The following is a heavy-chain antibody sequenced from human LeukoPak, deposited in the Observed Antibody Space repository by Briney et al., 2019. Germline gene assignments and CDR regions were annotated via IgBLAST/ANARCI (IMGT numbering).Heavy chain of an antibody. V-gene: IGHV4-4*07. CDR3: ARGHRSSGWYAWYFDL. CDR2: IYTSGST. J-gene: IGHJ2*01. Sequence: PSETLSLTCTVSGGSISSYYWSWIRQPAGKGLEWIGRIYTSGSTNCNPSLKSRVTMSVDTSKNQFSLKLSSVTAADTAVYYCARGHRSSGWYAWYFDLWGRGTLVTVSS. D-gene: IGHD6-19*01. CDR1: GGSISSYY.